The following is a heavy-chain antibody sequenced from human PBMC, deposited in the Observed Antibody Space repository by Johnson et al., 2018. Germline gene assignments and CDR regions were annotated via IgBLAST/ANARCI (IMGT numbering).Heavy chain of an antibody. CDR1: GGTFSSYA. J-gene: IGHJ6*02. CDR3: ARGKGGNWFGSYYYYGMDV. D-gene: IGHD3-10*01. V-gene: IGHV1-69*12. CDR2: IIPIFGTA. Sequence: QVQLVQSGAEVKKPGSSXKVSCKASGGTFSSYAISWVRQAPGQGLEWMGGIIPIFGTANYAQTFRGRVTITADEATSTAYMELSSLRSEDTAVYYCARGKGGNWFGSYYYYGMDVWGQGTTVTVSS.